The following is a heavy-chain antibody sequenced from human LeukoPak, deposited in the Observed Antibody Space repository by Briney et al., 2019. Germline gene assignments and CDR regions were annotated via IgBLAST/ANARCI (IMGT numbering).Heavy chain of an antibody. CDR1: GFTFSSYN. CDR3: GRDTVGYGGAFDI. CDR2: ISYDGSNK. D-gene: IGHD5-18*01. J-gene: IGHJ3*02. Sequence: GGSLRLSCAASGFTFSSYNMHWVRQAPGKGLEWVAVISYDGSNKYYADSVKGRSTISRDNSKNTLYLQVNSLRPEDTAVYYCGRDTVGYGGAFDIWGQGTMVTVSS. V-gene: IGHV3-30-3*01.